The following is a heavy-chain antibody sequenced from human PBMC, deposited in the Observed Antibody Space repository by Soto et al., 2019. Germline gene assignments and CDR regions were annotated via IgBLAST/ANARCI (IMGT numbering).Heavy chain of an antibody. CDR1: GGSISSGGYY. CDR2: IYYSGST. J-gene: IGHJ4*02. Sequence: PSETLSLTCTVSGGSISSGGYYWSWIRQHPGKGLEWIGYIYYSGSTYYNPSLKSRVTISVDTSKNQFSLKLSSVTAADTAVYYCARVKGDFWSGYYGLDYWGQGTLVTVSS. CDR3: ARVKGDFWSGYYGLDY. D-gene: IGHD3-3*01. V-gene: IGHV4-31*03.